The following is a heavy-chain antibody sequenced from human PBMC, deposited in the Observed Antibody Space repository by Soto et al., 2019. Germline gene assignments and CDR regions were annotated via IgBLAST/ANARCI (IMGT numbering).Heavy chain of an antibody. CDR2: IYFSGST. Sequence: QVQLQESGPGLVKPSQTLSLTCTVSGGSISGGTYYWSWIRQPPGQGLEWIGYIYFSGSTYYNPSLKSRVIISVGTSKNQFTLRLSSLTAADTAVYYCARGDWPTQMDVWGQGPTVTVSS. V-gene: IGHV4-31*03. D-gene: IGHD2-21*01. J-gene: IGHJ6*02. CDR3: ARGDWPTQMDV. CDR1: GGSISGGTYY.